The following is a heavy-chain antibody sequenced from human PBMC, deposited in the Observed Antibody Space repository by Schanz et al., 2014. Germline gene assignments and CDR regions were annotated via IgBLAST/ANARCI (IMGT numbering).Heavy chain of an antibody. CDR1: GFSVSSNF. D-gene: IGHD5-18*01. CDR3: AREEGYGYGPGAFDI. V-gene: IGHV3-66*01. J-gene: IGHJ3*02. Sequence: DVQVVESGGDLVQPGGSLRLSCAASGFSVSSNFMTWVRQAPGKGLEWVSLIYSGGDTNYAGSVKGRFTISRDNSKNTLFLQMSSLRGEDTAVYYCAREEGYGYGPGAFDIWGQGTMVTVSS. CDR2: IYSGGDT.